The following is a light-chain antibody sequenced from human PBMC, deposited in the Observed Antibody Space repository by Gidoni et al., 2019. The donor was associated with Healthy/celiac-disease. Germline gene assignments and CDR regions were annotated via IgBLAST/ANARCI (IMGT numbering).Light chain of an antibody. V-gene: IGLV2-14*01. Sequence: QSALTQPASVSGSPGQSITISCTGTSSDVGGYDYVSWYQQHPGKAPKLLIYEVSNRPSGVSNRFSGSKSGNTASLTISGLQAEDGADYYCSSYTSSSTLVFGTETKVTVL. J-gene: IGLJ1*01. CDR2: EVS. CDR1: SSDVGGYDY. CDR3: SSYTSSSTLV.